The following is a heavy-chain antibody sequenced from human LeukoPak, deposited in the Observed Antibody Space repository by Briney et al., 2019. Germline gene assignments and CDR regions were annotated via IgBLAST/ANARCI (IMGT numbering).Heavy chain of an antibody. V-gene: IGHV3-21*01. D-gene: IGHD4-17*01. Sequence: GGSLRLSCAASGFTFSSYRMNWVRQAPGKGLECVSSISSRSSYIYYADSLKGRFTISRDNAKNSLYLNIHSLRAEDTAVYYCARDRADPDYGDYVFAYWGQGTLVTVSS. CDR2: ISSRSSYI. CDR1: GFTFSSYR. CDR3: ARDRADPDYGDYVFAY. J-gene: IGHJ4*02.